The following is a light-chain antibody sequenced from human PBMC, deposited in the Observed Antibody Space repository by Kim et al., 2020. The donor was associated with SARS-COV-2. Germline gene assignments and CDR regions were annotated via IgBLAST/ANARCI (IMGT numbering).Light chain of an antibody. CDR1: QSVSSS. Sequence: ETVMTQSPATLSVSPGERATLSCRAGQSVSSSLAWYQQKPGQAPRLLIYGASTRATGIPARFSGSGSETEFTLTISSLQSEDFAVYYCHQYNNWPLTFGGGTKVDIK. V-gene: IGKV3-15*01. CDR2: GAS. J-gene: IGKJ4*01. CDR3: HQYNNWPLT.